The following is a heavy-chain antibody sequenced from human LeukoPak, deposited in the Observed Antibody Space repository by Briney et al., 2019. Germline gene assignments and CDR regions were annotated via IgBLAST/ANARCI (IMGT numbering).Heavy chain of an antibody. D-gene: IGHD6-19*01. Sequence: ASETLSLTCAVYGGSFSGYYWSWIRQPPGKGLEWIGEINHSGSTNYNPSLKSRVTISVDTSKNQFSLKLSSVTAADTAVYYCARDPRYSSGWYLYWGQGTLVTVSS. V-gene: IGHV4-34*01. CDR1: GGSFSGYY. CDR3: ARDPRYSSGWYLY. J-gene: IGHJ4*02. CDR2: INHSGST.